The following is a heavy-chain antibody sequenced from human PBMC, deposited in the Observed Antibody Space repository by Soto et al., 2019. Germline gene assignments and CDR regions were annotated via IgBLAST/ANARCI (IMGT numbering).Heavy chain of an antibody. CDR1: VDSISSYY. V-gene: IGHV4-59*01. CDR3: ARGLGGTHYYFEY. J-gene: IGHJ4*02. CDR2: IYYSGST. D-gene: IGHD1-1*01. Sequence: XETLSLTCTFSVDSISSYYWSWIRHPPGKGLEWIGYIYYSGSTNYNPSLKSRVTISVDTSKNQFSLKLSSVTAADTAVYYCARGLGGTHYYFEYWGQGTLFTVSS.